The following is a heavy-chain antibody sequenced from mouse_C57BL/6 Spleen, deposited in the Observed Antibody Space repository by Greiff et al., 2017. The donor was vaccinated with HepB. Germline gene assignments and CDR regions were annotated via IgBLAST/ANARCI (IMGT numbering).Heavy chain of an antibody. D-gene: IGHD2-14*01. CDR1: GYTVTSYW. J-gene: IGHJ4*01. V-gene: IGHV1-52*01. CDR3: ARGYGYAMDY. CDR2: IDPSDSET. Sequence: QVQLQQPGAELVRPGSSVKLSCKASGYTVTSYWMHWVKQRPIQGLEWIGNIDPSDSETHYNQKFKDKATLTVDKSSSTAYMQLSSLTSEDSAVYYCARGYGYAMDYWGQGTSVTVSS.